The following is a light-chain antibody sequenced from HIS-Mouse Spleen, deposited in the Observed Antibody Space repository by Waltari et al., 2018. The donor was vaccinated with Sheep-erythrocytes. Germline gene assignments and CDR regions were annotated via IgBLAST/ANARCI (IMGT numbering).Light chain of an antibody. Sequence: EIVMTQSPVTLSVSPGERATLSCRASQSVSSNLAWYQQKPGQPPKLLIYWASTRESGVPDRFSGSGSGTDFTLTISSLQAEDVAVYYCQQYYSTLLTFGGGTKVEIK. J-gene: IGKJ4*01. CDR3: QQYYSTLLT. V-gene: IGKV4-1*01. CDR2: WAS. CDR1: QSVSSN.